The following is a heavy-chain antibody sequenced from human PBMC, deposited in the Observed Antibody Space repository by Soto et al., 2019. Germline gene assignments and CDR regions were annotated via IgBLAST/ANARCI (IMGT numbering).Heavy chain of an antibody. Sequence: LSHPSAVAGGSSSSRNWWSWINQPPGKGLEWIGEIYHSGSTNYNPSLKSRVTISVDKSKNQFSLKLSSVTAADTAVYYCARSVLRYFALDYWGQGTLVTVSS. J-gene: IGHJ4*02. CDR2: IYHSGST. D-gene: IGHD3-9*01. CDR1: GGSSSSRNW. V-gene: IGHV4-4*02. CDR3: ARSVLRYFALDY.